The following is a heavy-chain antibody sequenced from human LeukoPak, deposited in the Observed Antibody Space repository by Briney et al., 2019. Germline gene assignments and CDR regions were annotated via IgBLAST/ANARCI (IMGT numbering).Heavy chain of an antibody. CDR3: TRRNRGGVRGVMFDP. CDR2: IRGRAFGGTT. CDR1: GFTFGDYD. V-gene: IGHV3-49*04. D-gene: IGHD3-10*01. J-gene: IGHJ5*02. Sequence: GGSLRLSCTASGFTFGDYDMGWVRLPPGKGLEWVGLIRGRAFGGTTEYATSVKGTFTISRDNSKSIAYLQMNSLKTEDTAVYYCTRRNRGGVRGVMFDPWGQGTLVTVSS.